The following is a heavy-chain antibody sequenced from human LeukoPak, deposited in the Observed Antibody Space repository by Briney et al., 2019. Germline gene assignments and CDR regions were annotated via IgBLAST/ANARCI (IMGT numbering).Heavy chain of an antibody. CDR3: ARDSYYGSGSYYRYTFDY. CDR1: GFTVNRNC. D-gene: IGHD3-10*01. V-gene: IGHV3-53*01. CDR2: IYGGGGT. J-gene: IGHJ4*02. Sequence: GGSLRLSXAASGFTVNRNCMGWVRQAPGKGLEWVSLIYGGGGTYHANSVKGRFTISRDYSKNTLYLQMNSLRVEDTAAYYCARDSYYGSGSYYRYTFDYWGQGTLVTVSS.